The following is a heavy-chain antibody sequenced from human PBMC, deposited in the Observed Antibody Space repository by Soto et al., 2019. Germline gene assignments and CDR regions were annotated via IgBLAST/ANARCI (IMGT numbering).Heavy chain of an antibody. CDR2: ISGSGGST. J-gene: IGHJ4*02. CDR1: GFTFSSYA. CDR3: AKDLRYCSGGSCYSQYFFAY. V-gene: IGHV3-23*01. Sequence: GGSLRLSCAASGFTFSSYAMSWFRQAPGRGLEWVSAISGSGGSTYYADSVKGRFTISRDNSKNTLYLQMNSLRAEDTAVYYCAKDLRYCSGGSCYSQYFFAYWGQGSLVTVSS. D-gene: IGHD2-15*01.